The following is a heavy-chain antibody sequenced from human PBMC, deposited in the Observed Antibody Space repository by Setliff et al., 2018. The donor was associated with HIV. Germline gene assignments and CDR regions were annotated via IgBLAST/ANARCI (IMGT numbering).Heavy chain of an antibody. D-gene: IGHD1-1*01. V-gene: IGHV1-2*02. Sequence: ASVKVSCKSSGYTFTDYFIHWVRQAPGQGLEWMEWISPDNGNTRISQRFRGSVTMTRDGSINTAYMELSGLTSDDTAVYYCARQLSNSFDYWGQGALVTVSS. CDR3: ARQLSNSFDY. CDR2: ISPDNGNT. CDR1: GYTFTDYF. J-gene: IGHJ4*02.